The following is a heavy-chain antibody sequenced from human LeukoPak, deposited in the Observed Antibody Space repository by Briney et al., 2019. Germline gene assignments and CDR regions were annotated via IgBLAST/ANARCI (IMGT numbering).Heavy chain of an antibody. CDR1: GGTFSSYA. Sequence: ASVKVSCKASGGTFSSYAISWVRQAPGQGLEWMGWISAYNGNTNYAQKLQGRVTMTTDTSTSTAYMELRSLRSDDTAVYYCARDPYPPYFVVVPAANYYFDYWGQGTLVTVSS. CDR2: ISAYNGNT. CDR3: ARDPYPPYFVVVPAANYYFDY. J-gene: IGHJ4*02. D-gene: IGHD2-2*01. V-gene: IGHV1-18*01.